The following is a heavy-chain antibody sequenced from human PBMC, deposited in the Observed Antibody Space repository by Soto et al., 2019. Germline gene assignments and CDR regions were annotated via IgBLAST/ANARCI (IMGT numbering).Heavy chain of an antibody. V-gene: IGHV3-30*03. CDR3: APALVFQWRQLSR. J-gene: IGHJ4*02. CDR1: GFTFSSHG. Sequence: QVQLVESWGGVVQPGRSLRLSCAASGFTFSSHGMHWVRQAPGKGPEWVAVTGDAGNNKYYADAVKGRFTISRDNSKNKLYLQMNSLRADDTEVYYCAPALVFQWRQLSRWGQGTLGTGSS. D-gene: IGHD3-9*01. CDR2: TGDAGNNK.